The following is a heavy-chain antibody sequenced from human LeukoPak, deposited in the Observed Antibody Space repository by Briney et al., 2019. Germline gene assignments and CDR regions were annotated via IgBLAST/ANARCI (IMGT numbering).Heavy chain of an antibody. V-gene: IGHV3-23*01. D-gene: IGHD3-10*01. Sequence: GGSLRLSCAASRFAFSNYAMTWVRQAPGKGLELVSTISGSGDSTYYADSVRGRFTISRDNSKNTVYLLMNSLRAEDTAVYYCAKDMAAYYYSSGNIDYWGQGTLVTVSS. CDR1: RFAFSNYA. J-gene: IGHJ4*02. CDR2: ISGSGDST. CDR3: AKDMAAYYYSSGNIDY.